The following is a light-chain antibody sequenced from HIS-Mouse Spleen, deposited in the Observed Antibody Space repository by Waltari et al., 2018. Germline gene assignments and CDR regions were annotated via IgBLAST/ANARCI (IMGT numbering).Light chain of an antibody. J-gene: IGLJ2*01. CDR1: NIGSKN. CDR3: QVWDSSTVV. Sequence: SYELTQPLSVSVALGQTARITCGGNNIGSKNVHWYQQKPGQAPVLVIYRDSNRPPGIPERFCGSNSGNTATLTISRAQAGDEADYYCQVWDSSTVVFGGGTKLTVL. V-gene: IGLV3-9*01. CDR2: RDS.